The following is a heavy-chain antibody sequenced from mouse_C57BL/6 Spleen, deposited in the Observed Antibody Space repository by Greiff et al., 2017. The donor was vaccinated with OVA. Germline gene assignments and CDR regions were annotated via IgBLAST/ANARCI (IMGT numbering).Heavy chain of an antibody. J-gene: IGHJ1*03. V-gene: IGHV5-9-1*02. CDR3: TRDGDPYYYGSSYYWYFDV. CDR2: ISSGGDYI. Sequence: EVKLVESGEGLVKPGGSLKLSCAASGFTFSSYAMSWVRQTPEKRLEWVAYISSGGDYIYYADTVKGRFTISSDNARNTLYLQMSSLKSEDTAMYYCTRDGDPYYYGSSYYWYFDVWGTGTTVTVSS. D-gene: IGHD1-1*01. CDR1: GFTFSSYA.